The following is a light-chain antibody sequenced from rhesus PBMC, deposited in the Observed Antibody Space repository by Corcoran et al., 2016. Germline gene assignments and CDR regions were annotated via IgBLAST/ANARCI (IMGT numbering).Light chain of an antibody. J-gene: IGKJ4*01. CDR3: QQDYSWPRALT. CDR2: GAS. V-gene: IGKV3-42*01. Sequence: EIVMTQSPATLSLSPGERATLSCRASQSVSSSLAWYQQKPGQAPKLLIYGASSRATGIPDRFSGSGAGTEFTLTISSREPEDVGVYYCQQDYSWPRALTFGGGTKVELK. CDR1: QSVSSS.